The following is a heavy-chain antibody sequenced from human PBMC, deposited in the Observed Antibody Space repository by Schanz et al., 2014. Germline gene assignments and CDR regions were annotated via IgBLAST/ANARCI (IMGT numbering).Heavy chain of an antibody. J-gene: IGHJ6*02. Sequence: EVRLVESGGGLVEPGGSLRLSCSGSGFTFSEVYMSWVRQAPGKGLECVSILYIRSTYYADSVKGRFTISRDNSKNMVFLQMNSLRVEDTAVYYCVKDLQRELLRDDHYYGMDVWGQGTTVTVSS. V-gene: IGHV3-66*01. CDR2: LYIRST. D-gene: IGHD1-26*01. CDR1: GFTFSEVY. CDR3: VKDLQRELLRDDHYYGMDV.